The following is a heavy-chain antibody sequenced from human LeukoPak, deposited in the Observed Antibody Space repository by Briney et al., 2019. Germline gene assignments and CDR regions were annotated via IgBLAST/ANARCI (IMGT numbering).Heavy chain of an antibody. CDR2: INSDGSST. D-gene: IGHD5-18*01. CDR1: GFTFSSYW. V-gene: IGHV3-74*01. J-gene: IGHJ6*03. CDR3: ARGVQLWLGYYYYMDV. Sequence: GGSLGLSCAASGFTFSSYWMHWVRQAPGKGLVWVSRINSDGSSTSYADSVKGRFTISRDNAKNTLYLQMNSLRAEDTAVYYCARGVQLWLGYYYYMDVWGKGTTVTISS.